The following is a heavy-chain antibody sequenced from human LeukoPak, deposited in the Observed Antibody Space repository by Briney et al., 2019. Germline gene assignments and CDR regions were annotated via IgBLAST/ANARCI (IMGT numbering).Heavy chain of an antibody. CDR1: GFTFRDYY. CDR2: ISSSSTYT. D-gene: IGHD3-10*01. V-gene: IGHV3-11*03. CDR3: ARLRSGNSEYYFDY. Sequence: PGGSLRLSRAASGFTFRDYYMSWIRQAPGKGLEWVSYISSSSTYTNYADSVKGRFTISRDNAKNSLYLQMNSLRAEDTAVYYCARLRSGNSEYYFDYWGQGTLVTVSS. J-gene: IGHJ4*02.